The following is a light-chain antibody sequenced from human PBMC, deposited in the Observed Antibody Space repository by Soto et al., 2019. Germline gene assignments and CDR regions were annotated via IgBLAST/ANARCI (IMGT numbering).Light chain of an antibody. J-gene: IGKJ4*01. CDR2: LGS. Sequence: DIVMTQSPLSLPVTPGEPASISCRSSQSLLHSNGYNYLDWYLQKPGQSPQVLIYLGSIRASGVPDRFSGSGSGTDFTLKISRVEAEDVGTYYCMQAIQTPLTFGGGTKVDIK. CDR1: QSLLHSNGYNY. V-gene: IGKV2-28*01. CDR3: MQAIQTPLT.